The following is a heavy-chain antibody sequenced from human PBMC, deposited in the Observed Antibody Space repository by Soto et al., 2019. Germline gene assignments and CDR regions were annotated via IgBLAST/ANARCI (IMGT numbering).Heavy chain of an antibody. Sequence: QVQLVQSGAEVKKPGSSVKVSCKASGGTFSSSSISWVRQAPGQGLEWMGGIIPIFGTANYTQKFQGRVTVTADASPSTAYIEISSLSSDDTAVYYCAXXXXXXXXXXXXXXXXDPWGQGTLVTVSS. CDR2: IIPIFGTA. J-gene: IGHJ5*02. CDR3: AXXXXXXXXXXXXXXXXDP. V-gene: IGHV1-69*12. CDR1: GGTFSSSS.